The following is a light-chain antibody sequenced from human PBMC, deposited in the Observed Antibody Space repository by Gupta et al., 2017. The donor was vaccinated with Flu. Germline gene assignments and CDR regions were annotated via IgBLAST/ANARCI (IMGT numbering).Light chain of an antibody. CDR1: SSNIGASSD. Sequence: QSVLTQPPSVSGAPGQRVTIPCTGSSSNIGASSDVHWYQHLPGTAPKLLIFDNINRPSGVPDRFSCSKSATSASLAITGLQAEDEAVYYGQSYDNSLIGSGICGGGTKLT. J-gene: IGLJ2*01. CDR3: QSYDNSLIGSGI. V-gene: IGLV1-40*01. CDR2: DNI.